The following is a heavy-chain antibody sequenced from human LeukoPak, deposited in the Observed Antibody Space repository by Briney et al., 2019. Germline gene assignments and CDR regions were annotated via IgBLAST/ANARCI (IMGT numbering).Heavy chain of an antibody. CDR2: IKQDGSEK. CDR1: GFTFSDAW. Sequence: GGSLRLSCAGSGFTFSDAWMSWIRQAPGKGLEWVANIKQDGSEKYYVDSVKGRFTISRDNAKNSLYLQMNSLRAEDTAVYYCARDLGQWLALDAFDIWGQGTMVTVSS. CDR3: ARDLGQWLALDAFDI. D-gene: IGHD6-19*01. J-gene: IGHJ3*02. V-gene: IGHV3-7*04.